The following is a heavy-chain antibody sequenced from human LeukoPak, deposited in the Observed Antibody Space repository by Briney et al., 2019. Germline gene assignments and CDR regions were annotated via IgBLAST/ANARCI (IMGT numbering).Heavy chain of an antibody. CDR3: ARGLTIFGVVNDAFDF. CDR2: INSDGSST. V-gene: IGHV3-74*01. J-gene: IGHJ3*01. Sequence: PGGSLRLSCAASGFTFSNYWMHWVRQAPGKGVGWVSLINSDGSSTIYADSVKGGFTISRDNAKNTLYLQMNSLRAEDTAVYYCARGLTIFGVVNDAFDFWGQGTMVTVSS. D-gene: IGHD3-3*01. CDR1: GFTFSNYW.